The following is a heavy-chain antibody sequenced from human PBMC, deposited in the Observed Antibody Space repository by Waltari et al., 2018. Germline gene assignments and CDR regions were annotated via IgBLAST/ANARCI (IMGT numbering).Heavy chain of an antibody. CDR1: GFTFSDHY. V-gene: IGHV3-72*01. CDR2: IGNKANFDRT. CDR3: VRIRLGPTTRIFDS. Sequence: EVQLVESGGGLVQPGGSLRLSCAASGFTFSDHYMDWVRQAPGKVMEWVARIGNKANFDRTEYVPSVKGRFTISRDDSKSSLYLQMNSLKSEDTAVYYCVRIRLGPTTRIFDSWGQGTLVTVSS. D-gene: IGHD1-26*01. J-gene: IGHJ4*02.